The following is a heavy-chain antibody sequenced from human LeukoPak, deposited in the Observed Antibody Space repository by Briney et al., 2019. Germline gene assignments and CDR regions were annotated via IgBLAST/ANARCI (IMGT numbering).Heavy chain of an antibody. D-gene: IGHD4-17*01. CDR3: ARDPNGDYIGAFDFDI. Sequence: SETLSLTCTVSDDSIGSYYWNWIRQPAGKGLEWIGRIYISGTTNYNPALKSRVTMSVDTSRNQFSLNLSSVTAADTAVYYCARDPNGDYIGAFDFDIWGQGTMVTVSS. CDR2: IYISGTT. J-gene: IGHJ3*02. V-gene: IGHV4-4*07. CDR1: DDSIGSYY.